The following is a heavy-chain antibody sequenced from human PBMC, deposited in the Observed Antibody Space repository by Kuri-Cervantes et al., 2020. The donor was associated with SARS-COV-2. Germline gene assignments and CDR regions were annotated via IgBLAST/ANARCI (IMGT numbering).Heavy chain of an antibody. D-gene: IGHD3-3*01. Sequence: GESLKISCAASGFTFSNYGMHCVRQAPGKGLEWVALVSYDGSYKYYAGSVRGRFTISRDNSNKTVYLQMNSLRTEDTAVYYCAKSRSEGGGLFDYGVDVWGQGTTVTVSS. CDR2: VSYDGSYK. V-gene: IGHV3-30*18. J-gene: IGHJ6*02. CDR3: AKSRSEGGGLFDYGVDV. CDR1: GFTFSNYG.